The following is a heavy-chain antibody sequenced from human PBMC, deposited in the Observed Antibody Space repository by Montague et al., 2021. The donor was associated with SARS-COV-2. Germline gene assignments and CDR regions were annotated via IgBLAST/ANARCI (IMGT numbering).Heavy chain of an antibody. CDR3: ARSMIRGGLNWFDP. D-gene: IGHD3-10*01. J-gene: IGHJ5*02. CDR2: IYQSGTT. CDR1: GASISNGGYT. Sequence: TLSLTCAVSGASISNGGYTWSWIRRPPGKGLEWIGYIYQSGTTRYNPSLKSRVTMSVDKSKNQFSLQLTSVIAADTAIHFCARSMIRGGLNWFDPWGQGTLVTVSS. V-gene: IGHV4-30-2*01.